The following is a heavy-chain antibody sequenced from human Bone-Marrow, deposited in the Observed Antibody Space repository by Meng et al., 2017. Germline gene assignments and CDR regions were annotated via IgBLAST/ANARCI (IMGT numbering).Heavy chain of an antibody. CDR3: ARVPTSGQWLARKFDY. D-gene: IGHD6-19*01. CDR1: GGSFSGYY. CDR2: INHSGST. J-gene: IGHJ4*02. Sequence: QVQLQQWGEALLKPSETLSLTCAVYGGSFSGYYWSWIRQPPGKGLEWIGEINHSGSTNYNPSLKSRVTISVDTSKNQFSLKLSSVTAADTAVYYCARVPTSGQWLARKFDYWGQGTLVTVSS. V-gene: IGHV4-34*01.